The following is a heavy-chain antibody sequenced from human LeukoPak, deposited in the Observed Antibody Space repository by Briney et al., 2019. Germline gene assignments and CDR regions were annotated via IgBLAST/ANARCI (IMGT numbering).Heavy chain of an antibody. J-gene: IGHJ4*02. CDR3: ALNDYGDGLGY. D-gene: IGHD4-17*01. CDR2: INRNSGGT. V-gene: IGHV1-2*02. Sequence: ASVKVSCKASGYTFTVYYIHWVRQAPGQGLEWMGWINRNSGGTNYAQRFQGRVTMTRDTSFSTAYMELSRLRSDDTAVYYCALNDYGDGLGYWGQGTLVTVFS. CDR1: GYTFTVYY.